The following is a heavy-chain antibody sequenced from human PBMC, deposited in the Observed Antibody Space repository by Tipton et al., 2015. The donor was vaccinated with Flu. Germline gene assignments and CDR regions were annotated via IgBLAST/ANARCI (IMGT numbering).Heavy chain of an antibody. CDR1: GFTFSSYS. Sequence: SLRLSCAASGFTFSSYSMNWVRQAPGKGLEWVSYISSSSSTIYYADSVKGRFTISRDNAKNSLYLQMNSLRAEDTAVYYCARSYYYDSSGYYWVSSPYYFDYWGQGTLVTVSS. V-gene: IGHV3-48*04. CDR3: ARSYYYDSSGYYWVSSPYYFDY. CDR2: ISSSSSTI. J-gene: IGHJ4*02. D-gene: IGHD3-22*01.